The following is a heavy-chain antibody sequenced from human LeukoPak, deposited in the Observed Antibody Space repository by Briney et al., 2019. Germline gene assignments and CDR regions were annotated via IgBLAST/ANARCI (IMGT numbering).Heavy chain of an antibody. CDR3: ARLRFLEGRGFDP. V-gene: IGHV4-34*01. J-gene: IGHJ5*02. CDR1: GGSFSGYY. CDR2: INHSGST. D-gene: IGHD3-3*01. Sequence: SETLSLTCAVYGGSFSGYYWSWIRQPPGKGLEWIGEINHSGSTNYNPSLKSRVTISVDTSKNQFSLKLSSVTAADTAVYYCARLRFLEGRGFDPWGQGTLVTVSS.